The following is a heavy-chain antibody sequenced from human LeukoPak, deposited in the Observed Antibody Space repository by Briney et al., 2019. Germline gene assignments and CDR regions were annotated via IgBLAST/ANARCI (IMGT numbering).Heavy chain of an antibody. V-gene: IGHV3-30*02. CDR3: ASEPSGNSGDPYYYYYMDV. CDR2: IRYDGSNK. Sequence: QSGGSLRLSCAASGFTFSSYGMHWVRQAPGKGLEWVAFIRYDGSNKYYADSVKGRFTISRDNSKNTLYLQMNSLRAEDTAVYYCASEPSGNSGDPYYYYYMDVWGKGTTVTVSS. J-gene: IGHJ6*03. CDR1: GFTFSSYG. D-gene: IGHD4-23*01.